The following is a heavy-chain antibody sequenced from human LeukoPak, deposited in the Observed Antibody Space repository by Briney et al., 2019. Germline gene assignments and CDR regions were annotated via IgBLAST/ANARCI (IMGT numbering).Heavy chain of an antibody. CDR2: ISGSGGST. CDR1: GFTFSSNA. Sequence: GGSLRLSCAASGFTFSSNAMSWVRQAPGKGLEGVSAISGSGGSTYYADSVKGRFTISRDNSKNTLYLQMNSLRAEDTAVYYCAKGGYCSSTSCSGAFDIWGQGTMVTVSS. CDR3: AKGGYCSSTSCSGAFDI. V-gene: IGHV3-23*01. J-gene: IGHJ3*02. D-gene: IGHD2-2*01.